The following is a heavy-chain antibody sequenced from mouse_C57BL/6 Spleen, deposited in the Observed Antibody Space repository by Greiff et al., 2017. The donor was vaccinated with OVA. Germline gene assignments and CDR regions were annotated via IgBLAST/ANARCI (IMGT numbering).Heavy chain of an antibody. D-gene: IGHD1-1*01. CDR2: IYPGSGST. CDR3: ARSDYGSSYLYYFDY. CDR1: GYTFTSYW. Sequence: QVQLPGAELAKPGASVKMSCKASGYTFTSYWITWVKQRPGQGLEWIGDIYPGSGSTNYNEKFKSKATLTVDTSSSTAYMQLSSLTSEDSAVYYCARSDYGSSYLYYFDYWGQGTTLTVSS. J-gene: IGHJ2*01. V-gene: IGHV1-55*01.